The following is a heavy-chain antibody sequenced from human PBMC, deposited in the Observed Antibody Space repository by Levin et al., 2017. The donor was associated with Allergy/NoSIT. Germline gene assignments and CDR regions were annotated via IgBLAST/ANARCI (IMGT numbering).Heavy chain of an antibody. D-gene: IGHD1-1*01. Sequence: GGSLRLSCATSGFTFNNYWMHWVRQAPGKGLEWVASIKTDGSEAYCGDSMKGRFTISRDNTKGSLSLQMNSLRDEDTAIYYCARDAHDRSIDYWGQGTLVTVSS. CDR2: IKTDGSEA. J-gene: IGHJ4*02. CDR3: ARDAHDRSIDY. CDR1: GFTFNNYW. V-gene: IGHV3-7*01.